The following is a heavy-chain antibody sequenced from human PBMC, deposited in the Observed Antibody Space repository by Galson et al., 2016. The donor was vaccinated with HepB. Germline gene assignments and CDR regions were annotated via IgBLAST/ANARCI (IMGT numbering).Heavy chain of an antibody. V-gene: IGHV2-5*08. CDR3: ARTPPPDYGDLPFDH. CDR2: ISWDDDK. J-gene: IGHJ4*02. Sequence: PALVKPTQTLTLTCTFSGFSLSSSPVGVSWIRQPPGKALEWLALISWDDDKRYKSSLKRRLTITRDTSKNQVVLTMTNMDPVDTATYYCARTPPPDYGDLPFDHWGQGILVTVSS. D-gene: IGHD4-17*01. CDR1: GFSLSSSPVG.